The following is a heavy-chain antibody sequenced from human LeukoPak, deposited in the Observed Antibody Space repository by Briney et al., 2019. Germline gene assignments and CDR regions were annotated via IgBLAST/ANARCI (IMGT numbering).Heavy chain of an antibody. J-gene: IGHJ4*02. CDR2: VNGGDGDT. Sequence: GASVKVSCKASGYTFTSFAIHWVRQAPGQRLEWMGWVNGGDGDTKYLQNFQGRVTITRDTSACTSYMELSSLTSEDTAIYYCALTDYGDYWGQGTLVTVSS. V-gene: IGHV1-3*01. CDR3: ALTDYGDY. CDR1: GYTFTSFA.